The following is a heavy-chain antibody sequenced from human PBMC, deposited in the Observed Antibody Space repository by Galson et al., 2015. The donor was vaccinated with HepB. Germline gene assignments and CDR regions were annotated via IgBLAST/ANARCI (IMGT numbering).Heavy chain of an antibody. D-gene: IGHD3-10*01. CDR2: IKQDGSEK. CDR3: ARGGDYYGSGSYYPNYYYYYGMDV. Sequence: SLRLSCAASGFTFSSYWMSWVRQAPGKGLEWVANIKQDGSEKYYVDSVKGRFTISRDNAKNSLYLQMNSLRAEDTAVYYCARGGDYYGSGSYYPNYYYYYGMDVWGQGTTVTVSS. J-gene: IGHJ6*02. CDR1: GFTFSSYW. V-gene: IGHV3-7*03.